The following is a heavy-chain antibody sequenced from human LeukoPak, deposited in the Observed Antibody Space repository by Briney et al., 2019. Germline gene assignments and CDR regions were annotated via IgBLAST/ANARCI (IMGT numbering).Heavy chain of an antibody. CDR3: ARVSVGARMDDAFDI. CDR1: GFTFSSYE. Sequence: PGGSLRLSCAASGFTFSSYEMNWVRQAPGKGLEWVSYISSSGSTIYYADSVKGRFTISRDNAKNSLYLQMNSLRAEDTAVYYCARVSVGARMDDAFDIWGQGTMVTVSS. J-gene: IGHJ3*02. V-gene: IGHV3-48*03. D-gene: IGHD3-16*01. CDR2: ISSSGSTI.